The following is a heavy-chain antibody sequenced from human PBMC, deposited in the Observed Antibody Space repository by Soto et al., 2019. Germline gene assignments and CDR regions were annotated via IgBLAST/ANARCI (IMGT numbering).Heavy chain of an antibody. D-gene: IGHD6-19*01. CDR2: IRSKAYGGTT. CDR1: GFTFGDYA. CDR3: TRDPIPVAPGTAFDI. Sequence: GGSLRLSCTASGFTFGDYAMSWFRQAPGKGLEWVGFIRSKAYGGTTEYAASVKGRFTISRDDSKSIAYLQMNSLKTEDTAVYYCTRDPIPVAPGTAFDIWGHGTTVTVSS. J-gene: IGHJ3*02. V-gene: IGHV3-49*03.